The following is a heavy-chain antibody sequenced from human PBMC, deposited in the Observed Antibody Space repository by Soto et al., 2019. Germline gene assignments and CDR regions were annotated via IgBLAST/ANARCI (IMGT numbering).Heavy chain of an antibody. CDR1: GFTFRSYS. D-gene: IGHD3-10*01. V-gene: IGHV3-48*02. J-gene: IGHJ4*02. CDR3: ARGTSKRPPAGFDF. CDR2: ISSDSNTI. Sequence: EVQLMESGGGFVQPGGSLRLSCAASGFTFRSYSMNWVRQAPGKGLQWVSHISSDSNTIHYVDSVEGRFTVSRDTAKNSLYLQMNSLRDDDTAVYYCARGTSKRPPAGFDFWGQGTLVTVSS.